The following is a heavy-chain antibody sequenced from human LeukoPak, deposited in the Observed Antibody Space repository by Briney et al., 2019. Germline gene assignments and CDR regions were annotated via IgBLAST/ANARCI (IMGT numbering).Heavy chain of an antibody. Sequence: SETLSLTCTVPGGSTNSRNYYWGWIRQPPGNGFEWNGSIYYSAITYYIPSLKNRVTISVDTTKTQIDLRLTSVTAADTAVYYCASHENLRAGYFDHWGQGALVTASS. CDR2: IYYSAIT. J-gene: IGHJ4*02. D-gene: IGHD1-14*01. V-gene: IGHV4-39*01. CDR1: GGSTNSRNYY. CDR3: ASHENLRAGYFDH.